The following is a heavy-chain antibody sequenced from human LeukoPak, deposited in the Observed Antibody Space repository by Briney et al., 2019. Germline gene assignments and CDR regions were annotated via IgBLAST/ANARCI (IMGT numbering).Heavy chain of an antibody. CDR2: INPNSGGT. CDR3: ARDLLGIAAAGTTDDY. Sequence: ASVKVSCKASGYTFTGYYMHWVRQAPGQGLEWMGWINPNSGGTNYAQKFQGRVTMTRDTSISTAYMELSRLRSDATAVYYCARDLLGIAAAGTTDDYWGQGTLVTVSS. CDR1: GYTFTGYY. J-gene: IGHJ4*02. D-gene: IGHD6-13*01. V-gene: IGHV1-2*02.